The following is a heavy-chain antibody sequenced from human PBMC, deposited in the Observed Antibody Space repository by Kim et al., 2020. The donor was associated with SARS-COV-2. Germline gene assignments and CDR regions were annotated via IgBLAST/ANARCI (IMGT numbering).Heavy chain of an antibody. J-gene: IGHJ4*02. CDR3: ARQGTVPATDDY. V-gene: IGHV5-10-1*01. Sequence: TCSPSFQGRVTFSADKSISPAYLQLSSLKASDTAMYYCARQGTVPATDDYWGQGTLVTVSS. D-gene: IGHD1-1*01.